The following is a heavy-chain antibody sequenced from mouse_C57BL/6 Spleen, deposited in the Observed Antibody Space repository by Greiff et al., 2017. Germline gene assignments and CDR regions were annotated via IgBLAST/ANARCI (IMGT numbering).Heavy chain of an antibody. J-gene: IGHJ4*01. V-gene: IGHV1-82*01. CDR3: ARSGAMDY. D-gene: IGHD3-1*01. CDR2: IYPGDGDT. Sequence: QVQLQQSGPELVKPGASVKISCKASGYAFSSSWMNWVKQRPGQGLEWIGRIYPGDGDTNYNGKFKGKATLTADKSSSTAYMQLSSLTSEDSAVYFCARSGAMDYWGQGTSVTVSS. CDR1: GYAFSSSW.